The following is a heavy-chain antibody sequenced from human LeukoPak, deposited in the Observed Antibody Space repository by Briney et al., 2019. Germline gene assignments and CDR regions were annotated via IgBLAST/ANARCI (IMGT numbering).Heavy chain of an antibody. D-gene: IGHD3-22*01. CDR2: IRSKAYGGTT. CDR1: GFTFGDYA. J-gene: IGHJ3*02. Sequence: GGSLRLSCTASGFTFGDYAMSWVRQAPGKGLEWVGFIRSKAYGGTTEYAASVKGRFTISRDDSKSIAYLQMNSLKTEDTAVYYCTRVETNCYDSSGYGAFDIWGQGTMVTVSS. V-gene: IGHV3-49*04. CDR3: TRVETNCYDSSGYGAFDI.